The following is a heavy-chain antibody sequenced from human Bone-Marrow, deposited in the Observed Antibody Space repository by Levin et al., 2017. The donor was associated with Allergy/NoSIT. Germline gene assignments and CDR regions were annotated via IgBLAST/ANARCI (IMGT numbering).Heavy chain of an antibody. J-gene: IGHJ6*02. CDR1: EYTFTSYD. CDR2: MNPDSGNT. V-gene: IGHV1-8*01. Sequence: ASVKVSCKASEYTFTSYDINWVRQATGHGLEWMGWMNPDSGNTGYAQKFQGRVTMTRTTSINTAYMELSSLRSEDTAVYYCARARGNRNAKRKNYYYYGMDVWGQGTTVTVSS. CDR3: ARARGNRNAKRKNYYYYGMDV. D-gene: IGHD1-14*01.